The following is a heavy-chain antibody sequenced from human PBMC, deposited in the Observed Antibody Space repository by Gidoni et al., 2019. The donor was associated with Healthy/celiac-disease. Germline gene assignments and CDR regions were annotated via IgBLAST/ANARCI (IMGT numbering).Heavy chain of an antibody. CDR1: GFTFSRHA. V-gene: IGHV3-23*01. J-gene: IGHJ4*02. Sequence: EVQLLESGGGLVQPGGSLSLSCAASGFTFSRHAISWVRQAPGKGLEWVSAISGSGGSTYYADSVKGRFTISRDNSKNTLYLQMNSLRAEDTAVNYCAKDMRAQYDFWSGLPNYYFDYWGQGTLVTVSS. CDR2: ISGSGGST. D-gene: IGHD3-3*01. CDR3: AKDMRAQYDFWSGLPNYYFDY.